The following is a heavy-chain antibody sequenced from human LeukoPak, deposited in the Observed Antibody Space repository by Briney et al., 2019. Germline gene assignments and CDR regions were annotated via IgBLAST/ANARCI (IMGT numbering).Heavy chain of an antibody. CDR2: IYYSGST. J-gene: IGHJ3*02. Sequence: PSETLSLTCTVSGGSISSYYWSWIRQPPGKGLEWIGFIYYSGSTNYNPSLKSRVTISVDTSKNQFSLKLSSVTAADTAVYYCARLEDYYDSEAFDIWGQGTMVTVSS. D-gene: IGHD3-22*01. CDR3: ARLEDYYDSEAFDI. V-gene: IGHV4-59*08. CDR1: GGSISSYY.